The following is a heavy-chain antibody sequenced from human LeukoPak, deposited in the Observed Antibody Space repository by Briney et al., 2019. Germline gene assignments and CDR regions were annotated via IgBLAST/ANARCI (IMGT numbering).Heavy chain of an antibody. Sequence: PSETLSLTCTVSGGSISSCYWSWIRQPPGKGLEWIGYIYYSGSTNYNPSLKSRVTISVDTSKNQFSLKLSSVTAADTAVYYCARRIIAAAAPYMDVWGKGTTVTVSS. CDR2: IYYSGST. CDR1: GGSISSCY. J-gene: IGHJ6*03. D-gene: IGHD6-13*01. CDR3: ARRIIAAAAPYMDV. V-gene: IGHV4-59*08.